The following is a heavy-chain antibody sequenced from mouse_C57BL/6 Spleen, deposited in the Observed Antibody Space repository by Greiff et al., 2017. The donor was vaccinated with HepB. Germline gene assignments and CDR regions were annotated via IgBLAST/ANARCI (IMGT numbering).Heavy chain of an antibody. CDR3: ARWGPTYGYDGGRFAY. Sequence: EVQLKQSGPELVKPGASVKISCKASGYSFTGYYMNWVKQSPEKSLEWIGEINPSTGGTTYNQKFKAKATLTVDKSSSTAYMQLKSLTSEDSAVYYCARWGPTYGYDGGRFAYWGQGTLVTVSA. J-gene: IGHJ3*01. CDR2: INPSTGGT. V-gene: IGHV1-42*01. CDR1: GYSFTGYY. D-gene: IGHD2-2*01.